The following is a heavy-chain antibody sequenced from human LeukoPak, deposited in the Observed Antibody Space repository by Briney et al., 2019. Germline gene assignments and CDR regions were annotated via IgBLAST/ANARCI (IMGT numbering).Heavy chain of an antibody. CDR2: ISYDGSNK. V-gene: IGHV3-30*18. Sequence: GGSLRLSCAASRFTFSSYGMHWVRQAPGKGLEWVALISYDGSNKYYADSVKGRFTISRDNSKNTLYLQMNSLRAEDTAVYYCAKDPWRWLPFQAGKYFQHWGQGTLVTVSS. CDR3: AKDPWRWLPFQAGKYFQH. D-gene: IGHD5-24*01. CDR1: RFTFSSYG. J-gene: IGHJ1*01.